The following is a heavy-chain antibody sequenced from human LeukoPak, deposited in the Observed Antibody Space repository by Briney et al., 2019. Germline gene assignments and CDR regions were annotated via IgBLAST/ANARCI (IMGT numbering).Heavy chain of an antibody. Sequence: PSETLSLTCAVYGGSFSGYYWSWIRQPPGKGLEWIGEINHSGSTNYNPSLKSRVTLSVDTSKNQFSLKLSSVTAADTAVYYCARGRYGLGFDYWGQGTLVTVSS. CDR3: ARGRYGLGFDY. CDR1: GGSFSGYY. J-gene: IGHJ4*02. CDR2: INHSGST. V-gene: IGHV4-34*01. D-gene: IGHD1-14*01.